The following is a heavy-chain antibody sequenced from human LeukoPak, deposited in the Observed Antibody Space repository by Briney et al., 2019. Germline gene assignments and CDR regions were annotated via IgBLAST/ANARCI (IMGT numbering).Heavy chain of an antibody. CDR3: ARDRAPYYDFWSGYYGPHGY. D-gene: IGHD3-3*01. V-gene: IGHV3-48*03. J-gene: IGHJ4*02. CDR2: ISSSGSTI. Sequence: GGSLRLSCAASGFTFSSYEMNWVHQAPGKGLEWISYISSSGSTIYYADSVKGRFTISRDNAKNSLYLQMNSLRAEDTAVYYCARDRAPYYDFWSGYYGPHGYWGQGTLVTVSS. CDR1: GFTFSSYE.